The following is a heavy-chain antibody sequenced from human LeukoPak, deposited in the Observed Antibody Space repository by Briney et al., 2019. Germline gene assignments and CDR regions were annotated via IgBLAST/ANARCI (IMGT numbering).Heavy chain of an antibody. D-gene: IGHD6-6*01. J-gene: IGHJ5*02. V-gene: IGHV4-59*01. CDR3: ARAEGLVNGNWFDP. Sequence: SETLSLTCTVSGGSISNYYWSWIRQPPGKGLEWIGYIYYSGSTNYNPSLKSRVTISVDTSKNQFSLKLSSVTAADTAVYYCARAEGLVNGNWFDPWGQGTLVTVSS. CDR2: IYYSGST. CDR1: GGSISNYY.